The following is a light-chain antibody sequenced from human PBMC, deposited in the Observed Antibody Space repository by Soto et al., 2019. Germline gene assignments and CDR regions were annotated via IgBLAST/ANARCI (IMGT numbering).Light chain of an antibody. Sequence: SYELTQPPSVSVAPGKTARITCGGNNIGSKSVHWYQQKPGQAPVLVIYYDSDRPSGIPERFSGSNSGNTATLTISRVEAGDEADYYCQVWDSSSVNVVFGGGTKLTVL. CDR2: YDS. J-gene: IGLJ2*01. V-gene: IGLV3-21*04. CDR1: NIGSKS. CDR3: QVWDSSSVNVV.